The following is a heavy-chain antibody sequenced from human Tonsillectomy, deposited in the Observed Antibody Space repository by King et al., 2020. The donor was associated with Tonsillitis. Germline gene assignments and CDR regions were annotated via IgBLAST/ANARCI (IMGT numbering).Heavy chain of an antibody. J-gene: IGHJ4*02. CDR1: GFTFSSYA. Sequence: VQLVESGGGVVQPGRSLRLSCAASGFTFSSYAMHWVRQAPGKGLEWVAIISYDGSNKYYADSVKGRFTISIDNSKNTLYLQMNSLRAEDTAVYYCARDSFLSVTAECGGIRAIDNWGQGTLVTVSS. V-gene: IGHV3-30*04. D-gene: IGHD2-15*01. CDR2: ISYDGSNK. CDR3: ARDSFLSVTAECGGIRAIDN.